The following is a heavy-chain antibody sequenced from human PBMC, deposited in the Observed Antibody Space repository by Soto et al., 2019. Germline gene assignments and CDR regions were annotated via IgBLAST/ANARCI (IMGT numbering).Heavy chain of an antibody. Sequence: SETLSLTCTVSGDSITSSSHDWGWIRQPPGKGLESIANIYYDGSTNYNPSLKSRVTISVDTSKNQFSLKLTSVTAADTAVYYCARDKITGLFDYWGQGTLVTVSS. CDR2: IYYDGST. CDR3: ARDKITGLFDY. CDR1: GDSITSSSHD. D-gene: IGHD2-8*02. V-gene: IGHV4-39*07. J-gene: IGHJ4*02.